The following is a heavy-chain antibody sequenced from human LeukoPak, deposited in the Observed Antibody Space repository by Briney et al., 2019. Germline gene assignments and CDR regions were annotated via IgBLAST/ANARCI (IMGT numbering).Heavy chain of an antibody. D-gene: IGHD3-22*01. CDR2: INTYNGNT. V-gene: IGHV1-18*01. Sequence: ASVKVSCKASGYTFTNHGISWVRQAPGQGLEWMGWINTYNGNTNYAQKFQGRVTMTTDTSTSTAYMELRSLRSDDTAVYYCARVVLDHYYDSSGYLGTLDYWGQGTLVTVSS. CDR1: GYTFTNHG. CDR3: ARVVLDHYYDSSGYLGTLDY. J-gene: IGHJ4*02.